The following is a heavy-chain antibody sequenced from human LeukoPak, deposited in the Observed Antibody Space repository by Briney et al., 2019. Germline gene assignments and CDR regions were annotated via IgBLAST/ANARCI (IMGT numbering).Heavy chain of an antibody. J-gene: IGHJ4*02. V-gene: IGHV3-48*02. Sequence: GGSLRLSCAASGFTFSSYSMNWVRQAPGKGLEWVSYISSSSSTIYYADSVKGRFTISRDNAKNSLYLQMNSLRDEDTAVYYCARDSSGYSGGWDLDYWGQGTLVTVSS. CDR1: GFTFSSYS. CDR3: ARDSSGYSGGWDLDY. D-gene: IGHD6-19*01. CDR2: ISSSSSTI.